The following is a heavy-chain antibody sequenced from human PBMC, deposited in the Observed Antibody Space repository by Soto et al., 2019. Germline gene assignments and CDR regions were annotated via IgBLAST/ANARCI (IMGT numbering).Heavy chain of an antibody. J-gene: IGHJ6*02. CDR1: GFTFSSYG. V-gene: IGHV3-21*01. CDR3: AGNYGSGSFYYYYYGMDV. Sequence: VQLVESGGGVVQPGRSLRLSCAASGFTFSSYGMHWVRQAPGKGLEWVSSISSSSSYIYYADSVKGRFTISRDNAKNSLYLQMNSLRAEDTAVYYCAGNYGSGSFYYYYYGMDVWGQGTTVTVSS. CDR2: ISSSSSYI. D-gene: IGHD3-10*01.